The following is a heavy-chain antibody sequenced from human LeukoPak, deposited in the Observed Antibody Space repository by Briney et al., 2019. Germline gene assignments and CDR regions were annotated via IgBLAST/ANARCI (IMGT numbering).Heavy chain of an antibody. J-gene: IGHJ1*01. V-gene: IGHV4-59*01. Sequence: PSETLSLTCTVSGGSISTYYWNWIRQPPGKGLEWIGYIYHSGSTNYNPSLQSRVTISVNTSKNQFSLNLNSVTAADTAVYYCARGGAARLHFQNWGQGTLVTVSS. CDR1: GGSISTYY. CDR2: IYHSGST. D-gene: IGHD6-6*01. CDR3: ARGGAARLHFQN.